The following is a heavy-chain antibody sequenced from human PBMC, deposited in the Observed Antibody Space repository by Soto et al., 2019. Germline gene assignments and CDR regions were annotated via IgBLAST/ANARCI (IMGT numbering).Heavy chain of an antibody. D-gene: IGHD2-15*01. CDR1: GYSFTSYW. J-gene: IGHJ6*02. CDR3: ATGGSPLNAYYYGMDV. Sequence: AGESLKISCKGSGYSFTSYWIGWVRQMPGKGLEWMGIIYPGDSDTRYSPSFQGQVTISADKSISTAYLQWSSLKASDTAMYYCATGGSPLNAYYYGMDVWGQGTTVTVSS. V-gene: IGHV5-51*01. CDR2: IYPGDSDT.